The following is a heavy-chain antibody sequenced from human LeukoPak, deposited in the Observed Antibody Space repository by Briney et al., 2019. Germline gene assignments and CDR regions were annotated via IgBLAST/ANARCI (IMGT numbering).Heavy chain of an antibody. CDR3: ARGFYGDYVLDY. J-gene: IGHJ4*02. V-gene: IGHV3-21*01. D-gene: IGHD4-17*01. CDR1: GFTFSSYS. Sequence: GGSLRLSCAASGFTFSSYSMNWVRQAPGKGLEWVSSISSSSSYIYYADSVKGRFTISRDNAKNSLYLQMNSLRAEDTAVYYCARGFYGDYVLDYWGQGNLVAVSS. CDR2: ISSSSSYI.